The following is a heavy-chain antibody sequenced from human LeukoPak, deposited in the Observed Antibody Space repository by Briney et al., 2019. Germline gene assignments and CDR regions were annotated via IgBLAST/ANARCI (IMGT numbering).Heavy chain of an antibody. D-gene: IGHD2/OR15-2a*01. CDR2: LSHDGNYK. J-gene: IGHJ4*02. Sequence: GGSLRLSCAASGFTFSNYALHWVRQAPGKGLEWVAVLSHDGNYKYYADSVKGRFTISRDNSKNTLYLQMNSLRAEDTAVYYCAREGPRGNSQFDYWGQGTLVTVSS. CDR1: GFTFSNYA. V-gene: IGHV3-30*04. CDR3: AREGPRGNSQFDY.